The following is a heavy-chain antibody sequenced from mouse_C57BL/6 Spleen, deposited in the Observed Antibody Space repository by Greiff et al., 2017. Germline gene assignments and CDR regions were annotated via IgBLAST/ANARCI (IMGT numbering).Heavy chain of an antibody. CDR3: ARGGYSNYVSYAMDY. V-gene: IGHV1-82*01. J-gene: IGHJ4*01. CDR1: GYAFSSSW. CDR2: IYPGDGDT. D-gene: IGHD2-5*01. Sequence: QVQLQQSGPELVKPGASVKISCKASGYAFSSSWMNWVKQRPGKGLEWIGRIYPGDGDTNYNGKFKGKATLTADKSSSTAYMQRSSLTSEDSAVYCCARGGYSNYVSYAMDYWGQGTSVTVSS.